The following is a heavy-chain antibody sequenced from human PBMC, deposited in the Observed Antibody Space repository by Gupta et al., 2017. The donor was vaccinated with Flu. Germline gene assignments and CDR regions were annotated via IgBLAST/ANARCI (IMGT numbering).Heavy chain of an antibody. Sequence: WIRQPPGKGLEWIGEINHSGSTNYNPSLKSRVTISVDTSKNQFSLKLSSVTAADTAVYYCARGSSSIFGVVIIGGYYFDYWGQGTLVTVSS. V-gene: IGHV4-34*01. D-gene: IGHD3-3*01. CDR3: ARGSSSIFGVVIIGGYYFDY. CDR2: INHSGST. J-gene: IGHJ4*02.